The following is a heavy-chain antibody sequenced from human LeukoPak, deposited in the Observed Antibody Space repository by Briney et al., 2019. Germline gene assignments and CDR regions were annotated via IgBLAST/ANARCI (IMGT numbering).Heavy chain of an antibody. CDR1: GFTFSSYS. D-gene: IGHD2-15*01. V-gene: IGHV3-21*01. CDR2: ISSSSSYI. CDR3: ARDVYCSGGSCLHYFDY. Sequence: GGSLRLSCAASGFTFSSYSMNWVRQAPGKGLEWVSSISSSSSYIYYAGSVKGRFTISRDNAKNSLYLQMNSLRAEDTAVYYCARDVYCSGGSCLHYFDYWGQGTLVTVSS. J-gene: IGHJ4*02.